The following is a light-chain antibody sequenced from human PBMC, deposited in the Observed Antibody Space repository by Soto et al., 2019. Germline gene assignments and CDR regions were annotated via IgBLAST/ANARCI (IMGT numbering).Light chain of an antibody. CDR1: QSVSNNY. J-gene: IGKJ1*01. CDR3: QQYGSSPRT. V-gene: IGKV3-20*01. CDR2: GAS. Sequence: EIVLTQSPGTLSLSPGERATLSCRASQSVSNNYLAWYQQKPGKAPRLLIYGASSRAAGIPDRFSGSGSGTDFTIIISSLEPEDFALYSCQQYGSSPRTFGQGTKVEIK.